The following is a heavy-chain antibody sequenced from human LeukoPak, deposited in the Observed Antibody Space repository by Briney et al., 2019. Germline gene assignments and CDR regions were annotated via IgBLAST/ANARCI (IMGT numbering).Heavy chain of an antibody. CDR3: ARDSPSATGAWDRWFDP. CDR2: IYSSGST. V-gene: IGHV4-59*01. CDR1: GGSIRSYF. D-gene: IGHD7-27*01. Sequence: SETLSLTCSVSGGSIRSYFWSWIRQPPGKGLEWIGHIYSSGSTNFNPSLESRVTISVDTSKNQFSLNLNSVTAADTAVYYCARDSPSATGAWDRWFDPWGQGTLVTVSS. J-gene: IGHJ5*02.